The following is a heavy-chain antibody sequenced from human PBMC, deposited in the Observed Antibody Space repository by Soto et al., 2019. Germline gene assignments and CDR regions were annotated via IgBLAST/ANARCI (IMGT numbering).Heavy chain of an antibody. CDR2: IYYSGST. CDR1: GGSISSGDYC. V-gene: IGHV4-30-4*01. CDR3: ARGPHCGGDCYAPYDAFDI. Sequence: SETLSLTCTVSGGSISSGDYCWSWIRQPPGKGLEWIGYIYYSGSTYYNPSLKSRVTISVDTSKNQFSLKLSSVTAADTAVYYCARGPHCGGDCYAPYDAFDIWGQGKMVTVSS. J-gene: IGHJ3*02. D-gene: IGHD2-21*02.